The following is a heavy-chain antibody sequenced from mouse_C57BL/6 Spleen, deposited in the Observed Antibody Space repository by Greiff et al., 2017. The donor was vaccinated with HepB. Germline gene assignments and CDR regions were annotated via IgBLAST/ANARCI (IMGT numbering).Heavy chain of an antibody. D-gene: IGHD1-1*01. J-gene: IGHJ1*03. CDR1: GYTFTSYG. V-gene: IGHV1-81*01. CDR3: LLLRYFDV. CDR2: IYPRSGNT. Sequence: VKLQESGAELARPGASVKLSCKASGYTFTSYGISWVKQRTGQGLEWIGEIYPRSGNTYYNEKFKGKATLTADKSSSTAYMELRSLTSEDSAVYFCLLLRYFDVWGTGTTVTVSS.